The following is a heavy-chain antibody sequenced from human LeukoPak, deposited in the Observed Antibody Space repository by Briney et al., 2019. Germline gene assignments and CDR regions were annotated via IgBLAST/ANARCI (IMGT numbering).Heavy chain of an antibody. CDR2: IIPILGIA. CDR3: ASIADYYYYMDV. CDR1: GGTFSSYA. Sequence: ASVKVSCKASGGTFSSYAISWVRQAPGQGLEWMGRIIPILGIANYAQKFQGRVTITADKSTSTAYMELSRLRSDDTAVYYCASIADYYYYMDVWGKGTTVTVSS. D-gene: IGHD6-13*01. J-gene: IGHJ6*03. V-gene: IGHV1-69*04.